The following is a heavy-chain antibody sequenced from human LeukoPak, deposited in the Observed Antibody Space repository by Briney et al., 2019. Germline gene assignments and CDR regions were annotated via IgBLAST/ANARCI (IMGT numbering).Heavy chain of an antibody. V-gene: IGHV1-2*04. D-gene: IGHD5-18*01. CDR2: INPNSGGT. CDR3: ARDGMLDTAMGNLDY. CDR1: GYTFTGYY. Sequence: ASVKVSCKASGYTFTGYYMHWVRQAPGQGLEWMGWINPNSGGTNYAQKFQGWVTMTRDTSISTAYMELSRLRSDDTAVYYCARDGMLDTAMGNLDYWGQGTLVTVSS. J-gene: IGHJ4*02.